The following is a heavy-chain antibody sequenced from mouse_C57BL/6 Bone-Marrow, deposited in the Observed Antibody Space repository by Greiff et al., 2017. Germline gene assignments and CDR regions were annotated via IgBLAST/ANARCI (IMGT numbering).Heavy chain of an antibody. J-gene: IGHJ2*01. CDR1: GYTFTGYW. V-gene: IGHV1-55*01. Sequence: QVQLKESGAELMKPGASVKLSCKATGYTFTGYWIAWVKQRPGQGLEWIGDIYPGSGSTNYNEKFKSKATLTVDTSSSTAYMQLSSLTSEDSAVYYGARSEAPGYGGQGTTLTVSS. CDR3: ARSEAPGY. CDR2: IYPGSGST.